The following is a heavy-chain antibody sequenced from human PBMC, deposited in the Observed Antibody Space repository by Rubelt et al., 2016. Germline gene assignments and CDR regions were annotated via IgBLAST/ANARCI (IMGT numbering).Heavy chain of an antibody. J-gene: IGHJ4*02. CDR3: ARVISGWYLMIDY. V-gene: IGHV3-33*01. Sequence: QVQLLESGGGFVQPGGSLRLSCAASGFTFSAYGMHWVRQAPGKGLEWVAVIWNDGSNKYYADSVKGRFTISRDNSKNTLYLQVNSLRAEDTAIYYCARVISGWYLMIDYWGQGTLVTVSS. D-gene: IGHD6-19*01. CDR2: IWNDGSNK. CDR1: GFTFSAYG.